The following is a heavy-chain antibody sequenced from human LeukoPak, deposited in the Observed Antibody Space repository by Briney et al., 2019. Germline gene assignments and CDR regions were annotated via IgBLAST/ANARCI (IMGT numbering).Heavy chain of an antibody. J-gene: IGHJ4*02. CDR1: GFTFNSDA. CDR3: AKDSRAYCTSSSCFDFDF. CDR2: ISVAGRKR. Sequence: GGSLRLSCAASGFTFNSDAMSWDRQAPGKGLEWVSGISVAGRKRHCAGSVKGRFTISREKSKNTLYLQMNSLRAEDTALYYCAKDSRAYCTSSSCFDFDFWGQGTLVTVSS. V-gene: IGHV3-23*01. D-gene: IGHD2-2*01.